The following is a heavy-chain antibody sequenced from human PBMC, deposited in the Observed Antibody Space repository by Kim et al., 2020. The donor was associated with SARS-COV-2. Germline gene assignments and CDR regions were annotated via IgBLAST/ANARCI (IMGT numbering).Heavy chain of an antibody. D-gene: IGHD2-2*01. J-gene: IGHJ6*02. CDR1: GGSFSGYY. Sequence: SETLSLTCAVYGGSFSGYYWSWIRQPPGKGLEWIGEINHSGSTNYNPSLKSRVTISVDTSKNQFSLKLSSVTAADTAVYYCARGSPPAAISPAYYYGMDVWGQGTTVTVSS. CDR3: ARGSPPAAISPAYYYGMDV. V-gene: IGHV4-34*01. CDR2: INHSGST.